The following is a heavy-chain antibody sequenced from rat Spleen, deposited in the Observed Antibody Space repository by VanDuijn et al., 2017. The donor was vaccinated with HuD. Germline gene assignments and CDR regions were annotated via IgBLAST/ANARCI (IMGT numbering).Heavy chain of an antibody. Sequence: EVKLVESGGGLVQPGRSLKLSCAASGFNFNDYWMGWVRQAPGKGLEWIGEINKDSRTINYSPTLKDKFTISRDNAQNTLYLQMSKLGSEDTAIYYCVREEEGVDYWGQGVMVTVSS. V-gene: IGHV4-2*01. CDR1: GFNFNDYW. J-gene: IGHJ2*01. CDR2: INKDSRTI. CDR3: VREEEGVDY. D-gene: IGHD1-11*01.